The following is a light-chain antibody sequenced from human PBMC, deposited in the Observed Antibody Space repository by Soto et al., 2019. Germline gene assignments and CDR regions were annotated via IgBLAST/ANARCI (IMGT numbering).Light chain of an antibody. CDR1: QSVSSNY. CDR2: GVS. J-gene: IGKJ4*01. Sequence: EIVLTQSPGTLSLSPGEIATLSFSASQSVSSNYLAWYQQKPGQAPRLLIYGVSSRATGIPDRFSGRGSGTDFTLTISRLEPEDSAVYYCQQYGSSPLTFGGGTKVDIK. CDR3: QQYGSSPLT. V-gene: IGKV3-20*01.